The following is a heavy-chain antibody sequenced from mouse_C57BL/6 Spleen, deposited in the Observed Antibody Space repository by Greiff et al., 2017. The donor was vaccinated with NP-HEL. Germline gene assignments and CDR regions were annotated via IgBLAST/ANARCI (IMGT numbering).Heavy chain of an antibody. CDR3: ARVRASYGNLYYCDY. CDR1: GYSITSGYY. V-gene: IGHV3-6*01. CDR2: ISYDGSN. J-gene: IGHJ2*01. Sequence: EVQLQESGPGLVKPSQSLSLTCSVTGYSITSGYYWNWIRQFPGNKLEWMGYISYDGSNNYNPSLKNRISITRDTSKNQFFLKLNSVTTEDTATDYCARVRASYGNLYYCDYWGQGTTLTVSS. D-gene: IGHD2-1*01.